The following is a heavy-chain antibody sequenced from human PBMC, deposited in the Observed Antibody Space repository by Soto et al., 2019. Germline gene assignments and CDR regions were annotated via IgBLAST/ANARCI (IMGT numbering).Heavy chain of an antibody. CDR1: GFSFSDSA. CDR2: IRSKPKSYAT. CDR3: VGDSTTSDY. V-gene: IGHV3-73*01. D-gene: IGHD4-17*01. Sequence: EVQLVESGGGLVQPGGSLKLSCAASGFSFSDSAVHWVRQASGKGLEWVGRIRSKPKSYATEYGVSVKGRFTISRDDSKKMAYLQMSSLKIEDTAVYYCVGDSTTSDYWGQGTLVTVSS. J-gene: IGHJ4*02.